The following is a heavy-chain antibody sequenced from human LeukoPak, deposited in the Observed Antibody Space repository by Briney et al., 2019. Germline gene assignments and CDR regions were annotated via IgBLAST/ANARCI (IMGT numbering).Heavy chain of an antibody. CDR3: AARPLMPPRFDN. CDR1: GFTFSSYP. D-gene: IGHD2-2*01. V-gene: IGHV3-23*01. Sequence: GGSLRLSCAASGFTFSSYPMSWVRQAPGKGLQWVSAISGGGGSAYYADSVKGRFTISRDHSKSTLYLQMNSLRAEDTAIYYCAARPLMPPRFDNWGQGTLVTVSS. J-gene: IGHJ4*02. CDR2: ISGGGGSA.